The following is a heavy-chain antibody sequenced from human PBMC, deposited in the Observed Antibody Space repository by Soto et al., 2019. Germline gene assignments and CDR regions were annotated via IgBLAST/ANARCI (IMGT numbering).Heavy chain of an antibody. Sequence: QVTLKESGPVLVKPTETLTLTCTVSGFSLSNSKMGVSWIRQPPGKALEWLAHIFSNDDKSYCTSLKSRLTISKDTSKSQVVLTMTNMDPVDTATYYRARADYYCVTSSCDWFDPWGQGTLVTVSS. J-gene: IGHJ5*02. CDR3: ARADYYCVTSSCDWFDP. D-gene: IGHD2-2*01. V-gene: IGHV2-26*01. CDR1: GFSLSNSKMG. CDR2: IFSNDDK.